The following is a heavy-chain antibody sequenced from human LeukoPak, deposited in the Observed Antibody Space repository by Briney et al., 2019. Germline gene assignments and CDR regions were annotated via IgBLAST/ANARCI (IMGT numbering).Heavy chain of an antibody. V-gene: IGHV1-2*06. D-gene: IGHD3-3*01. Sequence: GASVKVSCKTSGYTFIDYWIHWVRQAPGQGLEWMGRININSGGINYAQKFQGRVTMTRATSISTAYMELSRLRFDDTAVYYCARDRDGGVGTMDYWGQGTLVPVS. CDR2: ININSGGI. J-gene: IGHJ4*02. CDR3: ARDRDGGVGTMDY. CDR1: GYTFIDYW.